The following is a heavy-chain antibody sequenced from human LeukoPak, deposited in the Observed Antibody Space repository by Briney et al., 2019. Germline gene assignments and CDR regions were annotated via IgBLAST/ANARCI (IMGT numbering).Heavy chain of an antibody. CDR1: GFTFSNYW. D-gene: IGHD1-26*01. J-gene: IGHJ4*02. Sequence: PGGSLRLSCAASGFTFSNYWMTWVRQAPGKGLEWVANIKQDGSEKYYVDSVRGRFTISRDNAKNSVYLQVNSLRAEDTAVYYCVRDTGGSGSYPDYWGQGTLVTVSS. CDR3: VRDTGGSGSYPDY. V-gene: IGHV3-7*01. CDR2: IKQDGSEK.